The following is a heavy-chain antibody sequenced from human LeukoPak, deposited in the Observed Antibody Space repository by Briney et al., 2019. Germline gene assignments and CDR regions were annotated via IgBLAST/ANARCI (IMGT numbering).Heavy chain of an antibody. CDR3: ARRLATAGPQYPGGWAWGIDY. D-gene: IGHD3-16*01. V-gene: IGHV3-74*01. CDR1: GFRFSNSW. CDR2: MKTDGTRI. J-gene: IGHJ4*02. Sequence: PGGSLRLSCAASGFRFSNSWMYWVRQGPGKGPVWVSRMKTDGTRIEYADSVKGRFTISRDNAKNTLFLQMNGLRTEDTAVYYCARRLATAGPQYPGGWAWGIDYWGRGTLVTVSS.